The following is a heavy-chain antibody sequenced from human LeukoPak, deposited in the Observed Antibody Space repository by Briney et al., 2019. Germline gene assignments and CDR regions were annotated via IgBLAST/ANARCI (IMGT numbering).Heavy chain of an antibody. Sequence: GGSLRPSCAASGFAFSTFAMTWVRQAPGKGLEWVSTIVRSGDTTYYTDSVKGRFTVSRDNSKNTLYLQMNSPRAEDTAVYYCAKDAVAPGSSGDFFDYWGLGTLVTVSS. CDR1: GFAFSTFA. D-gene: IGHD3-10*01. CDR3: AKDAVAPGSSGDFFDY. V-gene: IGHV3-23*01. CDR2: IVRSGDTT. J-gene: IGHJ4*02.